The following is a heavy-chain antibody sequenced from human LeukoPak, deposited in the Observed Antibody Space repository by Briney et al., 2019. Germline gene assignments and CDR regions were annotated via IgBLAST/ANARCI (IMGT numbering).Heavy chain of an antibody. J-gene: IGHJ4*01. V-gene: IGHV3-23*01. Sequence: GGSLRLSCAASGFTFSSYWMSWVRQAPGKGLEWVSAISGSGGSTYYADSVKGRFTIPRDNSKNTLYLQMNSLRAEDTAVYYCAEGGCRYYDSSGYPDPLEYRGQGTLVHGS. D-gene: IGHD3-22*01. CDR3: AEGGCRYYDSSGYPDPLEY. CDR1: GFTFSSYW. CDR2: ISGSGGST.